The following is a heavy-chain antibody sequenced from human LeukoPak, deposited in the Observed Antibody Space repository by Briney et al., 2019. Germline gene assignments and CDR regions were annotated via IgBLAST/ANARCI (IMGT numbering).Heavy chain of an antibody. V-gene: IGHV3-21*01. CDR2: ISSSSSYI. J-gene: IGHJ6*02. D-gene: IGHD6-13*01. CDR3: AREGSSWYRDYYGMDV. Sequence: GGSLRLSCAASGFTFSSYSMNWVRQAPGKGLEWVSSISSSSSYIYYADSVKGRFTISRDNAKNSLYLQMNSLRAEDTAVYYCAREGSSWYRDYYGMDVWGQGTTVTVSS. CDR1: GFTFSSYS.